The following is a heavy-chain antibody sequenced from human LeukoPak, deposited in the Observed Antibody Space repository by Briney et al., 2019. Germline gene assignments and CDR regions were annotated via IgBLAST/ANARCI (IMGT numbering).Heavy chain of an antibody. Sequence: GASVKVSCKASGYTFTSYYMHWVRQATGQGLECMGWMNPNSGNTGYAQKFQGRVTITRNTSISTAYMELSSLRSEDTAVYYCARGQAAAWYNWFDPWGQGTLVTVSS. CDR3: ARGQAAAWYNWFDP. V-gene: IGHV1-8*03. J-gene: IGHJ5*02. D-gene: IGHD2-2*01. CDR2: MNPNSGNT. CDR1: GYTFTSYY.